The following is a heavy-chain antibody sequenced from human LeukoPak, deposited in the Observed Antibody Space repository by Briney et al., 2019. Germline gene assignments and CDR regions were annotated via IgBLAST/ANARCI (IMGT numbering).Heavy chain of an antibody. V-gene: IGHV3-53*01. CDR3: AKDPDSSSWYSWFDP. J-gene: IGHJ5*02. CDR2: IYSGGST. Sequence: GGSLRLSCAASGFTVSSNYMSWVRQAPGKGLEWVSVIYSGGSTYYADSVKGRFTISRDNSKNTLYLQMNSLRAEDTAVYYCAKDPDSSSWYSWFDPWGQGTLVTVSS. D-gene: IGHD6-13*01. CDR1: GFTVSSNY.